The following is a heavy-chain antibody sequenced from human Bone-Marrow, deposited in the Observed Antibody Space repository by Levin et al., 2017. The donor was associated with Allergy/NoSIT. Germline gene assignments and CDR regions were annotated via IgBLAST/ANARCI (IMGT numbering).Heavy chain of an antibody. J-gene: IGHJ4*02. CDR3: AQVVRLGKAAV. Sequence: SGPTLVKPTQTLTLSCTFSGFSLSTSGVGVGWIRQPPGKALEWLALIYWDDDKRYSPSLKSRLTITKDSSKNQVVLTVTNMDPVDTATYYCAQVVRLGKAAVWGQGTLVTVSS. CDR1: GFSLSTSGVG. V-gene: IGHV2-5*02. D-gene: IGHD2-15*01. CDR2: IYWDDDK.